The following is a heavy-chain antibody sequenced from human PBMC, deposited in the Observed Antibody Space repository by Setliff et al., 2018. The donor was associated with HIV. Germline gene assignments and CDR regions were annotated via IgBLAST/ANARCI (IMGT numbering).Heavy chain of an antibody. J-gene: IGHJ5*01. CDR2: ISAYNGNT. CDR1: GYNFTILG. CDR3: ARAPPINFWSGYYTGPQGWFDS. D-gene: IGHD3-3*01. V-gene: IGHV1-18*01. Sequence: ASVKVSCKASGYNFTILGITWVRQAPGQGLEWMGWISAYNGNTNYAQKLQGRITLTIDTVTTTAYMDLRSLTSDDPAMYYCARAPPINFWSGYYTGPQGWFDSWGQGSLVTVSS.